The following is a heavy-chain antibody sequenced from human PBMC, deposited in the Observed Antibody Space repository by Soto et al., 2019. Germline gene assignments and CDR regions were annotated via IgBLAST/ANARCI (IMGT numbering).Heavy chain of an antibody. J-gene: IGHJ3*02. CDR2: IRSKANSYAT. Sequence: EVQLVESGGGLVQPGGSLKLSCAASGFTFSGSAMHWVRQASGKGLEWVGRIRSKANSYATAYAASVKGRFTISRDDSKNTAYLQMNSLKTEDTAVYYCTRLSIGAVAGTILAFDIWGQGTMVTVSS. V-gene: IGHV3-73*01. D-gene: IGHD6-19*01. CDR3: TRLSIGAVAGTILAFDI. CDR1: GFTFSGSA.